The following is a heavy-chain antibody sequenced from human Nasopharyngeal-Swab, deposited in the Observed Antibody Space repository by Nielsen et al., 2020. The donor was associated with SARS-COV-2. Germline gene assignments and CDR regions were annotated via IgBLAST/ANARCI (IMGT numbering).Heavy chain of an antibody. CDR2: IGNSGAGT. Sequence: GESLKISCEASGFAFSSYMMTWVRQTAGKRLEWVASIGNSGAGTYHADSVKGRFTISRDNFKNTLYMEMKYLRAEDTAVYFCAKSAVAGTELIWYLYYHIDVWGKGTSVTVSS. V-gene: IGHV3-23*01. CDR1: GFAFSSYM. D-gene: IGHD6-19*01. CDR3: AKSAVAGTELIWYLYYHIDV. J-gene: IGHJ6*03.